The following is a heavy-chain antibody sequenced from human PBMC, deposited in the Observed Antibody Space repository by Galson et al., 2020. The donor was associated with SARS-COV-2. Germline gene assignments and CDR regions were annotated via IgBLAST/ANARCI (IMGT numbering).Heavy chain of an antibody. J-gene: IGHJ3*02. CDR3: AVGYCSGDRCYDAFDI. Sequence: GEYLKISCAASGLTFSTYGMHWVRQAPGKGPEWVAVIFYDGSNKYYADSVKARFTTSRDNSKNTLFLQMNSLRDEDTAVYYCAVGYCSGDRCYDAFDIWGQGTMVTVSS. CDR1: GLTFSTYG. V-gene: IGHV3-33*01. D-gene: IGHD2-15*01. CDR2: IFYDGSNK.